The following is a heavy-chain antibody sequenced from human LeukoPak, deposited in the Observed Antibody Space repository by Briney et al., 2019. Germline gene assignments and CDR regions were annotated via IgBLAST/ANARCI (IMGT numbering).Heavy chain of an antibody. Sequence: PSETLSLTCTVSGGSISSYFWTWLRQPAGKGLEWVGHIYTSGFTTYNPSLMSRLTMSVDTSKNQFSLKLSSVTAADTAVYYCAREEAAAGRSIDYWGQGTLVTVSS. D-gene: IGHD6-13*01. CDR1: GGSISSYF. CDR3: AREEAAAGRSIDY. J-gene: IGHJ4*02. V-gene: IGHV4-4*07. CDR2: IYTSGFT.